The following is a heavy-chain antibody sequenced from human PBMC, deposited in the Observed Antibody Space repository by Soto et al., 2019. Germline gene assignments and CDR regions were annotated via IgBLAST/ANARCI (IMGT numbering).Heavy chain of an antibody. CDR1: GFSLNTYW. J-gene: IGHJ6*02. D-gene: IGHD5-12*01. Sequence: PVESVKISCEASGFSLNTYWIAWVRQMPGKGLEWLGAIFPGDSDTRYSPSVQGQVNISADRSTSTAYLQWNSLKVSDTAISFCAPHGLAYSGYGFYYRMDVWGRGTTVTASS. CDR3: APHGLAYSGYGFYYRMDV. V-gene: IGHV5-51*01. CDR2: IFPGDSDT.